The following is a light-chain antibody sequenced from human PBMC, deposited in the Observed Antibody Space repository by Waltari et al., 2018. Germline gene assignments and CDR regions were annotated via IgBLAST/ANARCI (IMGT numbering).Light chain of an antibody. CDR2: EVS. V-gene: IGKV2D-29*01. Sequence: LSVTPGQSASISCKSSQSLLHSDGKTYLNWYLQKPGQPPHLLIHEVSKRFSGVPDRFSGGGSGTDFTLKISRVEAEDVGIYYCMQTTLLPLTFGGGTKVEIK. CDR1: QSLLHSDGKTY. J-gene: IGKJ4*01. CDR3: MQTTLLPLT.